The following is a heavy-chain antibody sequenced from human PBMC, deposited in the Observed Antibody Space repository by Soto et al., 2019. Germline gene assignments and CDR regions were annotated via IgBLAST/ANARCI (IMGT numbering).Heavy chain of an antibody. CDR1: GGTFSSYA. CDR3: ARDRFVEGDTAMVLDY. D-gene: IGHD5-18*01. J-gene: IGHJ4*02. V-gene: IGHV1-69*13. CDR2: IIPIFGTA. Sequence: ASVKVSCKASGGTFSSYAISWVRQAPGQGLEWMGGIIPIFGTANYAQKFQGRVTITADESTSTAYMELSSLRSEDTAVYYCARDRFVEGDTAMVLDYWGQGTLVTVSS.